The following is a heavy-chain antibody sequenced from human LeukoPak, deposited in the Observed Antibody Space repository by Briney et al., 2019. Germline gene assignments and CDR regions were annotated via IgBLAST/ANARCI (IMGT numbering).Heavy chain of an antibody. Sequence: ASVKVSCKASGYTFTSFDINWVRQATGQGPEWMGWMNPGNGNTGYAQRFRGRVTMTRDTSISTAYLELGSLTSEDTAVYYCASHTYYLSSGSFGHWGQGTLVTVSS. CDR1: GYTFTSFD. J-gene: IGHJ4*02. CDR3: ASHTYYLSSGSFGH. CDR2: MNPGNGNT. V-gene: IGHV1-8*01. D-gene: IGHD3-10*01.